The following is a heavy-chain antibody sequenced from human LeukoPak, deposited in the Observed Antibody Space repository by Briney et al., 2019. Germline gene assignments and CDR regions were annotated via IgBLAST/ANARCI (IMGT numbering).Heavy chain of an antibody. Sequence: SETLSLTCAVYGGSFSVYYWSWIRQPPGKRLEWIGEINHSGGTNYNPSLKSRVTISVDTSKNQFSLKLSSVTAADTAVYYCARNSPYSSSALSSFDYWGQGTLVTVSS. J-gene: IGHJ4*02. CDR3: ARNSPYSSSALSSFDY. CDR1: GGSFSVYY. D-gene: IGHD6-6*01. V-gene: IGHV4-34*01. CDR2: INHSGGT.